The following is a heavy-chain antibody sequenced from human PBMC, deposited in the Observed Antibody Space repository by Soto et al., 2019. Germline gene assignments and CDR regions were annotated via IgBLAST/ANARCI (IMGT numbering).Heavy chain of an antibody. CDR1: GGTFSSYA. D-gene: IGHD5-12*01. CDR2: IIPIFGSA. V-gene: IGHV1-69*12. J-gene: IGHJ6*02. Sequence: QVQLVQSGAEVKKPGSSVKVSCKASGGTFSSYAISWVRQAPGQGLEWMGGIIPIFGSANYAQKFQGRVTITADESTNTAYMGLSSRKIEDTAVYYCASPPIVATIVNYYYGMDVWGQGTTVTVYS. CDR3: ASPPIVATIVNYYYGMDV.